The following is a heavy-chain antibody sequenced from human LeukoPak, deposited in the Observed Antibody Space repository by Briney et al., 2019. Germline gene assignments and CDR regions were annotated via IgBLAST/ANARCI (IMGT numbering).Heavy chain of an antibody. Sequence: PGGSLRLSCAAPGFTFSSYAMSWVRQAPGKGLEWVSAISGSGGSTYYADSVKGRFTISRDNSKNTLYLQMNSLRAEDTAVYYCAKVYYGDYGIDYWGQGTLVTVSS. CDR3: AKVYYGDYGIDY. J-gene: IGHJ4*02. CDR2: ISGSGGST. CDR1: GFTFSSYA. D-gene: IGHD4-17*01. V-gene: IGHV3-23*01.